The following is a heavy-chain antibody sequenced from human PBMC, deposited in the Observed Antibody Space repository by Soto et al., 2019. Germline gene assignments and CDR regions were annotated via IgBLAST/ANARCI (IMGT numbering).Heavy chain of an antibody. CDR1: GDSVSTNSAT. D-gene: IGHD4-4*01. J-gene: IGHJ4*02. Sequence: SQTLSLTCAISGDSVSTNSATWDWIRQSPSRGLEWLGRTYYRSRWYSDYAVSVKSRITINPDTSNNQFSLQLHSVTPEDTAVYYCAREWGRMTTVTTHLDFWGQGTLVTVSS. CDR3: AREWGRMTTVTTHLDF. CDR2: TYYRSRWYS. V-gene: IGHV6-1*01.